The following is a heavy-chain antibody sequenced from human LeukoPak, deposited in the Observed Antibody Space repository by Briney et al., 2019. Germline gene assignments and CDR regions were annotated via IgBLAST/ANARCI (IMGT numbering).Heavy chain of an antibody. J-gene: IGHJ4*02. CDR3: ATYLYGDYGYYYFDY. CDR1: GASITSNHW. D-gene: IGHD4-17*01. Sequence: PSETLSLTCAVSGASITSNHWWCWARQAPGERLEWIGEIYHGGATTYNPSLKSRVTMSVDKSKNEYSLSLRSVTAADTAVYYCATYLYGDYGYYYFDYWGPGTLVTPPS. V-gene: IGHV4-4*02. CDR2: IYHGGAT.